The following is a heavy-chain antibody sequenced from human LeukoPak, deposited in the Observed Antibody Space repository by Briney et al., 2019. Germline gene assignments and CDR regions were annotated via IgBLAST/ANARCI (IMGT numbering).Heavy chain of an antibody. Sequence: PSETLSLTCTVTGGSISSSSYYWGWIRQPPGKGLEWIGSLSYTGSTYYSPSLRSRVTISIDTSKKEFSLKVRSMIAADTAVYYCARVSGSGYYRYYYYYGMDVWGQGTTVTVSS. CDR2: LSYTGST. CDR3: ARVSGSGYYRYYYYYGMDV. J-gene: IGHJ6*02. V-gene: IGHV4-39*01. D-gene: IGHD3-22*01. CDR1: GGSISSSSYY.